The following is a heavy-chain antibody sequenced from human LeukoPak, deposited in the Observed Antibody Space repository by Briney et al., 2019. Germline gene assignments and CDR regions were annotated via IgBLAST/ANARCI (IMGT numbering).Heavy chain of an antibody. V-gene: IGHV4-34*01. Sequence: SETLSLTCAVYGESFSVYYWSWIRQPPGKGLEWIGDINHSGSTNYNPSLRSRVTISVDTSQNQFSLKLNSVTAADTAVYFCARVRSYYFYYMDVWGQGTTVTISS. CDR1: GESFSVYY. J-gene: IGHJ6*03. CDR2: INHSGST. CDR3: ARVRSYYFYYMDV.